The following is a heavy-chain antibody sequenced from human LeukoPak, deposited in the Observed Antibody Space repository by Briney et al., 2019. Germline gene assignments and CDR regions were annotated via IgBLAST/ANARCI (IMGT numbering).Heavy chain of an antibody. CDR3: AREGAVAGMDYYYGMDV. J-gene: IGHJ6*02. CDR1: GYTFTNYG. D-gene: IGHD6-19*01. Sequence: ASVKVSCKASGYTFTNYGISWVRQAPGQGLEWMGWISAYNGNTNYAQKLQGRVTMTTDTSTSTAYMELRSLRSDDTAVYYCAREGAVAGMDYYYGMDVWGQGTTVTVSS. CDR2: ISAYNGNT. V-gene: IGHV1-18*01.